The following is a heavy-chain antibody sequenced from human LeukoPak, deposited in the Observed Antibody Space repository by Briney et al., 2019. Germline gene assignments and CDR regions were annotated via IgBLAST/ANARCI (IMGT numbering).Heavy chain of an antibody. CDR1: GYTFNVYY. D-gene: IGHD6-6*01. J-gene: IGHJ4*02. CDR2: INPNSGGK. V-gene: IGHV1-2*02. CDR3: ARVRIAARLFDY. Sequence: ASVKVSCKASGYTFNVYYMHWVRQAPGQGLEWMGWINPNSGGKNYAQKFQGRVTMTRDTSISTAYMELSRLRSDDTAVYYCARVRIAARLFDYWGQGTLVTVSS.